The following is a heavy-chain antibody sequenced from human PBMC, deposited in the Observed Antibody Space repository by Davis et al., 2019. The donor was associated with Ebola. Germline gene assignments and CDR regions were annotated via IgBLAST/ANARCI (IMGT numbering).Heavy chain of an antibody. CDR3: ARRMVQGVGAFDI. J-gene: IGHJ3*02. CDR2: ISYDGSNK. D-gene: IGHD3-10*01. Sequence: GGSLRLSCAASGFTFSSYGMHWVRQAPGKGLEWVAVISYDGSNKYYADSVKGRFTISRDNAKNSLYLQMNSLRDEDTAVYYCARRMVQGVGAFDIWGQGTMVTVSS. CDR1: GFTFSSYG. V-gene: IGHV3-30*03.